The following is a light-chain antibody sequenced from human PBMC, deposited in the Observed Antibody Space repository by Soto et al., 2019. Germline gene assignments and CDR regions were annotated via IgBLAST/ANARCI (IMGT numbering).Light chain of an antibody. V-gene: IGKV3-15*01. CDR3: QQYSGWPLT. CDR2: GAS. Sequence: IVLPQSPGTLSLSPGESSTLSCIARQSVSSNLAWYHQKPGQAPRLLIYGASTRATGIPARFSGSGYGTEFTLTISSLESEDFAVYYCQQYSGWPLTFGGGTKVDI. CDR1: QSVSSN. J-gene: IGKJ4*01.